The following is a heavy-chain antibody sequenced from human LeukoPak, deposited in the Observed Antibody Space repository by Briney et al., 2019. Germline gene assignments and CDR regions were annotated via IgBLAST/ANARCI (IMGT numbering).Heavy chain of an antibody. CDR3: AREDIVVVVAATFDY. CDR1: GGSISSGSYY. CDR2: IYTSGNT. J-gene: IGHJ4*02. Sequence: SETLSLTCTVSGGSISSGSYYWTWIRQPAGKGLELIGRIYTSGNTNYNPSLKSRVTISVDTSKNQFSLKLSSVTAADTAVYYCAREDIVVVVAATFDYWGQGTLVTVSS. V-gene: IGHV4-61*02. D-gene: IGHD2-15*01.